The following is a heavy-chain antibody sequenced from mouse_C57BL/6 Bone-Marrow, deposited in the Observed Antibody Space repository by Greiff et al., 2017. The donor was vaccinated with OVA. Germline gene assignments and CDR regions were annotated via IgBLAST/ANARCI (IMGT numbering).Heavy chain of an antibody. CDR3: ARDLDWAFDY. CDR2: ISSGGSYT. D-gene: IGHD4-1*01. V-gene: IGHV5-6*01. J-gene: IGHJ2*01. CDR1: GFTFSSYG. Sequence: EVQRVESGGDLVKPGGSLKLSCAASGFTFSSYGMSWVRQTPDKRLEWVATISSGGSYTYYPDSVKGRFTISRDNAKNTLYLQMSSLKSEDTAMYYCARDLDWAFDYWGQGTTLTVSS.